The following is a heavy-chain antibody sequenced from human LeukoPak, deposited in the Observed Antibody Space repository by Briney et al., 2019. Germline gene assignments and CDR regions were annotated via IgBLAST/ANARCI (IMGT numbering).Heavy chain of an antibody. J-gene: IGHJ6*03. V-gene: IGHV4-38-2*02. Sequence: SETLSLTCTVSGYSISSGYYWGWIRQPPGKGLEWIGSIYHSGSTYYNPSLKSRVTISVDTSKNQFSLKLSSVTAADTAVYYCARGRGPRNYMDVWGKGTTVTVSS. CDR2: IYHSGST. CDR1: GYSISSGYY. CDR3: ARGRGPRNYMDV.